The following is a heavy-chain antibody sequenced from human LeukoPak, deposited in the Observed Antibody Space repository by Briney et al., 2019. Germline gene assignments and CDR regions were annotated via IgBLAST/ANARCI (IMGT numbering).Heavy chain of an antibody. V-gene: IGHV3-53*01. D-gene: IGHD6-19*01. CDR1: GFTFSDYY. CDR3: GLIPGLGY. Sequence: GGSLRLSCAASGFTFSDYYMSWIRQAPGKGLEWVSVIYSGGSTYYADSVKGRFTISRDNSRNTLYLQMNSLRDDDTAVYYCGLIPGLGYWGQGTLVTVSS. CDR2: IYSGGST. J-gene: IGHJ4*02.